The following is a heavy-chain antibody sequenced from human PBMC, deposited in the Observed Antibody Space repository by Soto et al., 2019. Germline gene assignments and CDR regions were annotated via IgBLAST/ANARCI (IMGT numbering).Heavy chain of an antibody. V-gene: IGHV1-18*04. Sequence: QIQLVQSAAEVKKPGASVKVSCKTSGYTFVSYGISWVRQAPGQGLEWMGWISPYNGNTNFAQRFRGRVTLTTDTSTDIVYMDLWSLKSDDTAVYYCARDQNVFDSSGYYDHWGQGTLITVSS. D-gene: IGHD3-22*01. CDR2: ISPYNGNT. J-gene: IGHJ5*02. CDR1: GYTFVSYG. CDR3: ARDQNVFDSSGYYDH.